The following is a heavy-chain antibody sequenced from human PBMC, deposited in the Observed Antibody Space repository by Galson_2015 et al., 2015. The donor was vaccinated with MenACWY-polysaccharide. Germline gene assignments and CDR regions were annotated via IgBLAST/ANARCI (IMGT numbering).Heavy chain of an antibody. CDR1: GGSISSGDYY. CDR2: IYTSGST. D-gene: IGHD6-19*01. V-gene: IGHV4-61*02. Sequence: TLSLTCSVSGGSISSGDYYWSWIRQPAGKGLEWIGRIYTSGSTNYNPSLKSRVTISVETPKNQFSLRLSSVTAVDTAVYYCAREGYSSGWHYFDYWGQGTLVTVFS. J-gene: IGHJ4*02. CDR3: AREGYSSGWHYFDY.